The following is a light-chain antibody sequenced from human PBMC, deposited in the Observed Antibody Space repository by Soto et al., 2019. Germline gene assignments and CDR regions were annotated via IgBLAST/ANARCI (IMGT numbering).Light chain of an antibody. CDR3: QQYNNWPPWT. CDR2: GAS. J-gene: IGKJ1*01. Sequence: IVRTHSPATLSGSPGEIATLSVRASQSVSINLAWYQQKPCQAPRLLIYGASTRATGIPARFSGSGSGTEFTLTISSLQSEDFAVYYCQQYNNWPPWTFGQGTKVDIK. V-gene: IGKV3-15*01. CDR1: QSVSIN.